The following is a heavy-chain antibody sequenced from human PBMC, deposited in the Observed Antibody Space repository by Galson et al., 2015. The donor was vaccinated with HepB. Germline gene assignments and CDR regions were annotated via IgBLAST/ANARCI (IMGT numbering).Heavy chain of an antibody. CDR3: ARQNSGWCCDP. CDR1: GDSVSSHSAA. CDR2: TYYRSKWYN. V-gene: IGHV6-1*01. D-gene: IGHD6-19*01. Sequence: CAISGDSVSSHSAAWHWIRQSPSRGLEWLGRTYYRSKWYNHYSVSVKSRITINPDTSKNQFSLQLNSVTPEDTAVYYCARQNSGWCCDPWGQGILVTVSS. J-gene: IGHJ5*02.